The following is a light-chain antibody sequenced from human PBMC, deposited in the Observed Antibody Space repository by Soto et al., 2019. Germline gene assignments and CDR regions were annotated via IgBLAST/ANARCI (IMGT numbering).Light chain of an antibody. CDR1: RSVFASSFNKYH. CDR3: QQYYDLPT. V-gene: IGKV4-1*01. J-gene: IGKJ1*01. CDR2: WAS. Sequence: DIVMTQSPDSLALSLGERATINCKSSRSVFASSFNKYHIAWYQHKPGQPPRLLVYWASSRESGVPDRFSASGSGTDFTLTVNGLQAEDVSTYYCQQYYDLPTFGHGTKVEIK.